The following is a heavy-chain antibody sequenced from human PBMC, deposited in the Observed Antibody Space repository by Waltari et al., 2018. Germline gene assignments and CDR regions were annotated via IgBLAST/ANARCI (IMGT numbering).Heavy chain of an antibody. CDR1: GYIFPSYG. CDR2: ISGYNGNT. CDR3: ARGDDILTGDYKGLDY. V-gene: IGHV1-18*01. J-gene: IGHJ4*02. Sequence: QAQLVQSGAEVKQPGASVQVSCKAPGYIFPSYGISCMRPAPGQGLEWMGWISGYNGNTNYAQNLHGRVTMTTDTATTTAYLELRSLRSDDTAVYYCARGDDILTGDYKGLDYWGQGTLVTVSS. D-gene: IGHD3-9*01.